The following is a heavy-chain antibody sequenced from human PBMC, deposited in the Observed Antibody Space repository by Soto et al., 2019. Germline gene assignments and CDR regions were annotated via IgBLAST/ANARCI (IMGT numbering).Heavy chain of an antibody. CDR1: GYTFTSYG. J-gene: IGHJ6*02. V-gene: IGHV1-18*01. Sequence: QVQLVQSGAEVKKPGASVKVSCKASGYTFTSYGISWVRQAPGQGREWMGWISAYNGNTNYAQKHQGRVTMTTDTSTSTAYMELRSLRSDDTAVYYCARSEIRVYAIPTHYGMDVWGQGTTVTVSS. D-gene: IGHD2-8*01. CDR3: ARSEIRVYAIPTHYGMDV. CDR2: ISAYNGNT.